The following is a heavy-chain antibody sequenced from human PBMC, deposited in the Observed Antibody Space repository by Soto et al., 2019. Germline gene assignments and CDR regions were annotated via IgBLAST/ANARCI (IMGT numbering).Heavy chain of an antibody. Sequence: HLQLQESGSGLVKPSQTLSLTCAVSGGSISSGGYSWRWIRQPPGKGLEWIGYIYHSGSTYYNPSLKSRVTISVDRSKNQFSLKLSSVTAADTAVYYRARGGKTVTTFDYWGQGTLVTVSS. CDR2: IYHSGST. D-gene: IGHD4-17*01. V-gene: IGHV4-30-2*01. CDR3: ARGGKTVTTFDY. J-gene: IGHJ4*02. CDR1: GGSISSGGYS.